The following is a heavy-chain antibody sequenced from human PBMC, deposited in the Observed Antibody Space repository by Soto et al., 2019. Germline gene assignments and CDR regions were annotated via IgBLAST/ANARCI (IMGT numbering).Heavy chain of an antibody. CDR1: GFTFSSYA. V-gene: IGHV3-23*01. Sequence: GGSLRLSCAASGFTFSSYAMSWVRQAPGKGLEWVSAISGSGGSTYYADSVKGRFTISRDNSKNTLYLQMNSLRAEDTAAYYCAKDSSFGEYYDSSGYPDYWGQGTLVTVSS. J-gene: IGHJ4*02. CDR3: AKDSSFGEYYDSSGYPDY. D-gene: IGHD3-22*01. CDR2: ISGSGGST.